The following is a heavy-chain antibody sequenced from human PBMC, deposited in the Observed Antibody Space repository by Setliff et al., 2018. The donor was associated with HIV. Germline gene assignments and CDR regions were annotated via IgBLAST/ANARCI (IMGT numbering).Heavy chain of an antibody. J-gene: IGHJ3*02. V-gene: IGHV1-69*10. CDR2: IIPILGIA. CDR1: GGTFSSYA. CDR3: ARDRHYGSGSYHDAFDI. Sequence: ASVKVSCKASGGTFSSYAISWVRQAPGQGLEWMGGIIPILGIANYAQKFQGGVTITADKSTSTAYMELSSLRSEDTAVYYCARDRHYGSGSYHDAFDIWGQGTMVTVSS. D-gene: IGHD3-10*01.